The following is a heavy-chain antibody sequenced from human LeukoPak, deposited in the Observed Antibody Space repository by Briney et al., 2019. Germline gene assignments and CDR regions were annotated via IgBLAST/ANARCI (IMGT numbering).Heavy chain of an antibody. D-gene: IGHD1-14*01. V-gene: IGHV3-74*01. CDR3: AKVGTALSGMDV. Sequence: GGSLRLSCAASGFTFSTYSMNWVRQAPGKGLEWVSRSNPDGSSTNYADSVKGRFTISRDNAKNTLHLQMNSLRVEDTAVYYCAKVGTALSGMDVWGQGTTVTVSS. CDR2: SNPDGSST. J-gene: IGHJ6*02. CDR1: GFTFSTYS.